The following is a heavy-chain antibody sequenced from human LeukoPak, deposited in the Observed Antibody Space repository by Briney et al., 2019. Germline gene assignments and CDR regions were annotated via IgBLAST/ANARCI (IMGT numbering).Heavy chain of an antibody. CDR1: GFTFSSYG. CDR2: IRYDGSNK. V-gene: IGHV3-30*02. CDR3: AKDLKASMVRGARTNDAFDI. D-gene: IGHD3-10*01. Sequence: GGSLRLSCAASGFTFSSYGMHWVRQAPGKGLEWVAFIRYDGSNKYYADSVKGRFTISRDNSKNTLYLQMNSLRAEDTAVYYCAKDLKASMVRGARTNDAFDIWGQGTMVTVSS. J-gene: IGHJ3*02.